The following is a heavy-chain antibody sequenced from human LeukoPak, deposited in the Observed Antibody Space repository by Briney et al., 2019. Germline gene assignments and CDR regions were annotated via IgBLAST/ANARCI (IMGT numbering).Heavy chain of an antibody. J-gene: IGHJ5*02. CDR3: ARVGGIRDFWSGYYNRWFDP. CDR1: GLTFSSYS. CDR2: ISSSSSYI. V-gene: IGHV3-21*04. Sequence: PGGSLRLSCAASGLTFSSYSMNWVRQAPGKGLEWVSSISSSSSYIYYADSVKGRFTISRDNAKNSLYLQMNSLRAEDTALYYCARVGGIRDFWSGYYNRWFDPWGQGTLVTVSS. D-gene: IGHD3-3*01.